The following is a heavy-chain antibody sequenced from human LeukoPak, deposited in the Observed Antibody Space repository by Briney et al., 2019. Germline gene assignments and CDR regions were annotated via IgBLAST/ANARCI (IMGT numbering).Heavy chain of an antibody. Sequence: GGSLRLACAASGFTFSSYEMNWVRQAPGKGLEWVSYISSSGSTIYYADSVKGRFTISRDNAKNSLYLQMNSLRAEDTAVYYCARLRLRINWFDPWGQGTLVTVSS. CDR1: GFTFSSYE. CDR3: ARLRLRINWFDP. J-gene: IGHJ5*02. D-gene: IGHD1-14*01. CDR2: ISSSGSTI. V-gene: IGHV3-48*03.